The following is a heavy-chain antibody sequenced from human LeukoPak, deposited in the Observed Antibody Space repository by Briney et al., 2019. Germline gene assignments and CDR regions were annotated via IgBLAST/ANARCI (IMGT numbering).Heavy chain of an antibody. D-gene: IGHD3-10*01. CDR3: AKEINYYGYQDYFDY. V-gene: IGHV3-23*01. Sequence: GGSLRLSCAASGFTFSSYAMSWVRQAPGKGLEWVSAISGSGGSTYYADSVKGRFTISRDNSKNTLYLRMNSLRAEDTAVYYCAKEINYYGYQDYFDYWGQGTLVTVSS. J-gene: IGHJ4*02. CDR2: ISGSGGST. CDR1: GFTFSSYA.